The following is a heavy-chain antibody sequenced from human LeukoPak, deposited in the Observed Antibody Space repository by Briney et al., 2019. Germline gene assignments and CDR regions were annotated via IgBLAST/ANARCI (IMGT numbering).Heavy chain of an antibody. Sequence: GGSLRLSCAASGFTFSSYAMSWVRQAPGEGLEWVSAITNTGGSTYYADSVKGRFTIPRDNAKNTLYLQMNSLRAEDTAVYFCARGFLRRGSPVDFWGQGTPVTVTS. CDR3: ARGFLRRGSPVDF. CDR2: ITNTGGST. CDR1: GFTFSSYA. J-gene: IGHJ4*02. V-gene: IGHV3-23*01. D-gene: IGHD2/OR15-2a*01.